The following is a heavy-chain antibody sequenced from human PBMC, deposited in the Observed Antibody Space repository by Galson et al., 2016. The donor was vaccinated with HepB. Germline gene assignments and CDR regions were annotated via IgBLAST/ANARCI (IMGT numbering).Heavy chain of an antibody. Sequence: SLRLSCAASGFTLINYAMHWVRQAPGKGLEYVSTISTNGGYTNYADSVKGRFTISRDNSKNTLYLQMSSLRPEDTAVYYCVKGGYYDRKGFDYWGRGTLVTASS. CDR1: GFTLINYA. CDR2: ISTNGGYT. D-gene: IGHD3-22*01. CDR3: VKGGYYDRKGFDY. J-gene: IGHJ4*02. V-gene: IGHV3-64D*06.